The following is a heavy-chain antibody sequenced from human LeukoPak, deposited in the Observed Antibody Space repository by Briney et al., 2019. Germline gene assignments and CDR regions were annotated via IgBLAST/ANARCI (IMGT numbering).Heavy chain of an antibody. CDR3: ARGREIAAAGTPRY. V-gene: IGHV1-2*02. J-gene: IGHJ4*02. Sequence: GASVKVSCKASGYTFTGYYMHWVRQAPGQGLEWMGWINPNSGGTNYAQKFQGRVTMTRDTSISTAYMELSRLRSDDTAVYYCARGREIAAAGTPRYWGQGTLVTVSS. D-gene: IGHD6-13*01. CDR1: GYTFTGYY. CDR2: INPNSGGT.